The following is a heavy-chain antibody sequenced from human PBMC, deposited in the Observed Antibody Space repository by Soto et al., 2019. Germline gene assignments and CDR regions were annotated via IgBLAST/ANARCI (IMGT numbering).Heavy chain of an antibody. CDR3: VKDREIQLWSYFHY. CDR2: ISWNSGFI. CDR1: GFSFDDYA. J-gene: IGHJ4*02. V-gene: IGHV3-9*01. D-gene: IGHD5-18*01. Sequence: EVQLVESGGGLVQPGRSLRLSCAASGFSFDDYAMHWVRQAPGKGLEWVSGISWNSGFIGYADSVKGRFTISRDNAKNSLYLQMNSLRAEDTALYYCVKDREIQLWSYFHYWGQGTLVTVSS.